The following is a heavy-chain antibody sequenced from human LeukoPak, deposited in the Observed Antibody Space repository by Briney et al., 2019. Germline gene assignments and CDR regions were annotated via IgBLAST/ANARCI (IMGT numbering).Heavy chain of an antibody. D-gene: IGHD3-22*01. V-gene: IGHV3-7*01. CDR2: IKQGGTEK. Sequence: GGSLSLSCAGSGFTFSSYWMRWVRQAPGMGREWVANIKQGGTEKAHMDSVKGPFTIASDNAKNSLYLQMNSLRAEDTAVYYFARDYYDSSGYFDYWGEGTLVTVSS. CDR3: ARDYYDSSGYFDY. CDR1: GFTFSSYW. J-gene: IGHJ4*02.